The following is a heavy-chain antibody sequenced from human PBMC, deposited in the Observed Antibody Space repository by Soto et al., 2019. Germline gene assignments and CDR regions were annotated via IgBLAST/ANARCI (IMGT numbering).Heavy chain of an antibody. J-gene: IGHJ6*02. Sequence: GASVKVSCKASGYTFTSYYMHWVRQAPGQGLEWMGIINPSGGSTSYAQKFQGRVTMTRDTSTSTVYMELSSLRSEDTAVYYCARVSRSSPTYYYYGTDVWGQGTTVTVSS. CDR2: INPSGGST. V-gene: IGHV1-46*01. D-gene: IGHD6-13*01. CDR1: GYTFTSYY. CDR3: ARVSRSSPTYYYYGTDV.